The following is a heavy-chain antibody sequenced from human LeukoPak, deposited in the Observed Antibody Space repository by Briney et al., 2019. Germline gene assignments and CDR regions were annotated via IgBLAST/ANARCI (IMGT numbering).Heavy chain of an antibody. CDR3: ARPAATVGLNYFDY. J-gene: IGHJ4*02. Sequence: GESLKISCKGSGYSFTSYCIGWVRQMPGKGLEWMGIIYPGDSDTRYSPSFQGEVTISADKSISTAYLQWSSLKASDTAMYYCARPAATVGLNYFDYWGQGTLVTVSS. D-gene: IGHD4-23*01. V-gene: IGHV5-51*01. CDR1: GYSFTSYC. CDR2: IYPGDSDT.